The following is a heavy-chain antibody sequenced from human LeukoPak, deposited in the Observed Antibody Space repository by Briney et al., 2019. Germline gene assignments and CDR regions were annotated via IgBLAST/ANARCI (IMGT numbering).Heavy chain of an antibody. V-gene: IGHV1-2*02. CDR1: GYTFTGYY. CDR2: INPNSGGT. D-gene: IGHD5-12*01. Sequence: ASVKVSCKASGYTFTGYYMHWVRQAPGQGLEWMGWINPNSGGTNYAQKFQERVTITRDMSTSTAYMELSSLRSDDTAVYYCAAVPGGFSGYEIDYWGQGTLVTVSS. J-gene: IGHJ4*02. CDR3: AAVPGGFSGYEIDY.